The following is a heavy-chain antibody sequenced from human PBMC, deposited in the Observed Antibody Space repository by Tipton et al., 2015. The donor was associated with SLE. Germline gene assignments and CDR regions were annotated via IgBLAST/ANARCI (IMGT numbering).Heavy chain of an antibody. CDR2: IYYSGST. Sequence: TLSLTCAVYGGSFSGYYWSWIRQPPGKGLEWIGSIYYSGSTYYNPSLKSRVTISVDTSKDQFSLKLSSVTAADTAVYYCARAAGYSVLRGYYYMDVWGKGTTVTVSS. CDR3: ARAAGYSVLRGYYYMDV. V-gene: IGHV4-34*01. D-gene: IGHD5/OR15-5a*01. CDR1: GGSFSGYY. J-gene: IGHJ6*03.